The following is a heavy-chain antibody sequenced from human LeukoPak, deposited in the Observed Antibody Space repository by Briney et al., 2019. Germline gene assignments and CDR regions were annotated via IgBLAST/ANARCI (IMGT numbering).Heavy chain of an antibody. CDR3: ARFSRYCSSTSCYLYGMDV. D-gene: IGHD2-2*01. CDR1: GYTFTSYD. Sequence: ASVKVSCKASGYTFTSYDINWVRQATGQGLGWMGWMDPNSGNTGYAQKFQGRVTMTRTTSRSTAYMELSSLRSEDTALYYCARFSRYCSSTSCYLYGMDVWGQGTTVTVSS. J-gene: IGHJ6*02. V-gene: IGHV1-8*01. CDR2: MDPNSGNT.